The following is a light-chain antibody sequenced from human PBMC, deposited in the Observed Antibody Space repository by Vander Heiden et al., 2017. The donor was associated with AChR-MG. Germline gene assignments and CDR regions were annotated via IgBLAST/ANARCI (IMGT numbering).Light chain of an antibody. V-gene: IGLV3-1*01. J-gene: IGLJ2*01. CDR3: QAWDSSIHVV. Sequence: GQTASFTSSGDRLGDTLTCCYQQQPDPPPVLVYYQDRRRSSGIPERFSASTSGTTATLTIGGKQDMDEDYYCCQAWDSSIHVVFGGGTKLTVL. CDR1: RLGDTL. CDR2: QDR.